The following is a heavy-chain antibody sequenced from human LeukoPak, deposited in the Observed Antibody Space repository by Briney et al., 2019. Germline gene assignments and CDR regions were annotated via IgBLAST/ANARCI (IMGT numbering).Heavy chain of an antibody. CDR3: ARAPDYYYDSSGPHFDY. Sequence: ASVKVSCKASGHTSTSYGISRVRQAAGQWLEWMGWISAYNGNTNYAQKLQGRVTMTTDTSTSTAYMELRSLRSDDTAVYYCARAPDYYYDSSGPHFDYWGQGTLVTVSS. D-gene: IGHD3-22*01. CDR2: ISAYNGNT. J-gene: IGHJ4*02. V-gene: IGHV1-18*01. CDR1: GHTSTSYG.